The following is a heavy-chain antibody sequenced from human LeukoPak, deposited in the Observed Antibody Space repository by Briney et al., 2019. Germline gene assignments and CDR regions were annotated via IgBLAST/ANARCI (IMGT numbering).Heavy chain of an antibody. V-gene: IGHV3-15*01. Sequence: GGALRLSCADSGFSFTNAWMSWVRQAPGKGLEWVGRIKNKGDGETTDYAAPVKGRFTLSRDDSKATLYLQMNSLQTEDTAVYYCTTDLGLTMIRGVLVSWGRGTLVTVSS. J-gene: IGHJ4*02. CDR1: GFSFTNAW. CDR2: IKNKGDGETT. D-gene: IGHD3-10*01. CDR3: TTDLGLTMIRGVLVS.